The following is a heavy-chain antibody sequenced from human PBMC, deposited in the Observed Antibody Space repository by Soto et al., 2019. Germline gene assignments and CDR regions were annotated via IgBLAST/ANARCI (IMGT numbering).Heavy chain of an antibody. D-gene: IGHD3-16*01. CDR1: GFTFDDYG. Sequence: EVQLVESGGGLVQPGRSLRLSCVGSGFTFDDYGMHWVRQAPGKGLEWVSGISWDSYSIGYPDSVKGRFTISRDNAKNSLYLQMNSLKSEDTALYYCAKARGGIDYWGQGTLVTVSS. V-gene: IGHV3-9*01. CDR3: AKARGGIDY. J-gene: IGHJ4*02. CDR2: ISWDSYSI.